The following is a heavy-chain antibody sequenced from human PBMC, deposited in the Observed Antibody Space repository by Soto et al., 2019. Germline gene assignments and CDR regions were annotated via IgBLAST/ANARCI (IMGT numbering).Heavy chain of an antibody. Sequence: PSETLSLTCAVSGGSISSSNWWSWVRQPPGKGLEWIGEIYHSGSTNYNPSLKSRVTISVDKSKNQFSLKLSSVTAADTAVYYCASVYYRSGYRAEAFDIWGQGTMVTVSS. CDR3: ASVYYRSGYRAEAFDI. D-gene: IGHD3-22*01. CDR1: GGSISSSNW. V-gene: IGHV4-4*02. CDR2: IYHSGST. J-gene: IGHJ3*02.